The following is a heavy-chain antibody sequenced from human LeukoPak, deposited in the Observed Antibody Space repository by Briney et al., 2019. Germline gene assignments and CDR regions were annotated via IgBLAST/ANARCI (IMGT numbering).Heavy chain of an antibody. CDR1: GFTFTDYY. V-gene: IGHV3-11*01. CDR2: ISPSSTTM. Sequence: SGGSLRLSCAASGFTFTDYYISWIRQAPGKGPEWLSYISPSSTTMIYAASVKGRFTISRDNAKNSLYLQMNSLRAEDTALYYCARDSRGAFGVWGQGTMVTVSS. CDR3: ARDSRGAFGV. D-gene: IGHD3-10*01. J-gene: IGHJ3*01.